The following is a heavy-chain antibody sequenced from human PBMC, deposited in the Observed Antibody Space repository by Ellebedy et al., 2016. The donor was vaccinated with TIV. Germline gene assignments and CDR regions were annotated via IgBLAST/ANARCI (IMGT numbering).Heavy chain of an antibody. V-gene: IGHV1-46*01. Sequence: ASVKVSCKASGYTFTGYYMHWVRQAPGQGLEWMGIINPSGGSTSYAQKFQGRVTMTRDTSTSTVYMELSSLRSEDTAVYYCAGGISVAGTSLGFWGQGTLVTVSS. D-gene: IGHD6-19*01. J-gene: IGHJ4*02. CDR3: AGGISVAGTSLGF. CDR1: GYTFTGYY. CDR2: INPSGGST.